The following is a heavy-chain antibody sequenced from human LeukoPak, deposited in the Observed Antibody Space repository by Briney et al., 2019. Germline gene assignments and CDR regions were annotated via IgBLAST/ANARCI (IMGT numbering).Heavy chain of an antibody. CDR1: GLTFRYAA. Sequence: GGCLRHSCAVYGLTFRYAAIAWVRQAPGEGLEWGSLISSSGNKTNYAAFVEGRFTISRYNAKNTLSLQMNSLRVEDTAIYYCAKDIQLSTWGLGTMVTVSS. D-gene: IGHD5-24*01. V-gene: IGHV3-23*01. CDR3: AKDIQLST. CDR2: ISSSGNKT. J-gene: IGHJ3*01.